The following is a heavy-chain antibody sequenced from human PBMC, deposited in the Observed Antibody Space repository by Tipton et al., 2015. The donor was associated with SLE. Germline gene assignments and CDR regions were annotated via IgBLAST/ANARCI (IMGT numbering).Heavy chain of an antibody. CDR3: ATEAEIAALDY. V-gene: IGHV3-33*08. D-gene: IGHD6-13*01. CDR2: IWYDGSNE. J-gene: IGHJ4*02. CDR1: GFTFSGYG. Sequence: SLRLSFAASGFTFSGYGMHWVRQAPGKGLEWVAVIWYDGSNEYYADSVKGRFTSSRDNSKNTLYLQMNSLRTEDTAIYYCATEAEIAALDYWGQGTLVTVSS.